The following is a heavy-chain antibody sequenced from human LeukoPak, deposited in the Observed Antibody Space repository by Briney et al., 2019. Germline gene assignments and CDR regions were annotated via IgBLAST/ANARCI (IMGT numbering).Heavy chain of an antibody. J-gene: IGHJ4*02. CDR3: ARRFRYSSSSLGDFDY. V-gene: IGHV1-46*01. D-gene: IGHD6-6*01. CDR2: INPSGGST. CDR1: GYTFTSYY. Sequence: GASVKVSCKASGYTFTSYYMHWVRQAPGQGLEWMGIINPSGGSTSYAQKFQGRVTMTRDTSTSTVYMELSSLRSEDTAVYYCARRFRYSSSSLGDFDYWGQGTLVTVSS.